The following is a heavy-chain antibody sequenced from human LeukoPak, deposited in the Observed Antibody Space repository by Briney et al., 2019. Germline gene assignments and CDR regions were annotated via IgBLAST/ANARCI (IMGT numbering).Heavy chain of an antibody. J-gene: IGHJ5*02. Sequence: ALETLSLTCGVSGYSISSGYQWAWIRQSPGKGLEWIGSIYHSGSAHYNPSLKSRVTISVETSKNQFSLNMYSVTAADTAVYYCARDPRWLTPDCTSTSCYENYFDPWGQGTLVTVSS. CDR1: GYSISSGYQ. D-gene: IGHD2-2*01. V-gene: IGHV4-38-2*02. CDR2: IYHSGSA. CDR3: ARDPRWLTPDCTSTSCYENYFDP.